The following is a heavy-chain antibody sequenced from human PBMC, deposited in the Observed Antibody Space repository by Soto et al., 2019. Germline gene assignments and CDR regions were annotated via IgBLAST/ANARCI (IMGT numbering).Heavy chain of an antibody. CDR2: SYHAGNA. CDR3: ARHNYYFHH. Sequence: QVELQESGPGLVKPSETLSLSCSVSGESITAYYWSWIRQTHGKGLEWIGYSYHAGNANYNPSLPGRVTMSVNTSRNRFSPNLDSVTAADTAIYYGARHNYYFHHWGQGALVTVSS. CDR1: GESITAYY. V-gene: IGHV4-59*08. J-gene: IGHJ1*01. D-gene: IGHD4-4*01.